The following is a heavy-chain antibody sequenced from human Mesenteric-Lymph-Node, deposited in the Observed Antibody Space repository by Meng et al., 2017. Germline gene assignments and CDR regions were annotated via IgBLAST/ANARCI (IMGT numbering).Heavy chain of an antibody. V-gene: IGHV3-15*01. CDR2: IKSKTDGGTT. D-gene: IGHD3-10*01. CDR1: GFTFSSYA. J-gene: IGHJ6*02. CDR3: TTDNPEVLLWFGESLNYYGMDV. Sequence: GESLKISCAASGFTFSSYAMHWVRQAPGKGLEWVGRIKSKTDGGTTDYAAPVKGRFTISRDDSKNTLYLQMNSLKTEDTAVYYCTTDNPEVLLWFGESLNYYGMDVWGQGTTVTVSS.